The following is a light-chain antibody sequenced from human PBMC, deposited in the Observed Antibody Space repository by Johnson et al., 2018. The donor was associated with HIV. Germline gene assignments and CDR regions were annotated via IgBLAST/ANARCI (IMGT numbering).Light chain of an antibody. CDR3: GTWDSSLSIYV. J-gene: IGLJ1*01. Sequence: QSVLTQPPSVSAAPGQKVTISCSGSSSNIGNNYVSWYQQLPRTAPKLLIYDNNKRPSGIPDRFSGSKSGTSATLGITGLKPGDEADYYCGTWDSSLSIYVFGTGTKVTVL. CDR2: DNN. V-gene: IGLV1-51*01. CDR1: SSNIGNNY.